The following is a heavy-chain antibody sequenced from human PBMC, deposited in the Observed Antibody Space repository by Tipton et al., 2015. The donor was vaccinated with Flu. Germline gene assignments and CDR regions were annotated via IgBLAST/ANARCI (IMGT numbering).Heavy chain of an antibody. V-gene: IGHV4-39*07. J-gene: IGHJ4*02. CDR2: IYYSGST. Sequence: TLSLTCTVSGGSISSSSYYWGWIRQPPGKGLEWIGSIYYSGSTNYNPSLKSRVTISVDTSKNQFSLKLSSVTAADTAVYYCARGRGIVVVPAASLYYFDYWGQGTLVTVSS. D-gene: IGHD2-2*01. CDR1: GGSISSSSYY. CDR3: ARGRGIVVVPAASLYYFDY.